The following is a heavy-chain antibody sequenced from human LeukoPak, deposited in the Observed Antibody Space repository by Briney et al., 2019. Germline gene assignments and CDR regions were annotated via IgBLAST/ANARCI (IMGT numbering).Heavy chain of an antibody. CDR3: ARNWGYNYGYGSFDS. V-gene: IGHV4-59*01. D-gene: IGHD5-24*01. Sequence: PSETLSLTCTVSGGSISSDYWSWIRQPPGKGLEWIAYFYYTGSTNYNPSLKSRLTISVDTSKKQFSLKLSSVTAADTAVYYCARNWGYNYGYGSFDSWGQGILVTVSS. J-gene: IGHJ4*02. CDR1: GGSISSDY. CDR2: FYYTGST.